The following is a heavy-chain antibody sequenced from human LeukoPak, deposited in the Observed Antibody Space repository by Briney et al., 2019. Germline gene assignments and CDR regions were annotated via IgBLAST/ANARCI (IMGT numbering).Heavy chain of an antibody. CDR3: ARDLGYGSDY. V-gene: IGHV3-48*03. Sequence: PGGSLRLSCAASGFTFSSYEMNWVRQAPGKGLEWVSYISSSGSTIYYADSVKGRFTISRDNAKNSLYLQMNSMRAEDPAVYYFARDLGYGSDYWGQGTLGTVSS. D-gene: IGHD5-12*01. CDR2: ISSSGSTI. J-gene: IGHJ4*02. CDR1: GFTFSSYE.